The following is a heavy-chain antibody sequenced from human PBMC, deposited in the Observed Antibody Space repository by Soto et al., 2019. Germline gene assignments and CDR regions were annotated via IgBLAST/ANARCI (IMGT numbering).Heavy chain of an antibody. V-gene: IGHV3-7*01. CDR1: GFTFSSYW. D-gene: IGHD3-9*01. CDR3: ARVYGVAYYDILTGYYTAGWFDP. Sequence: PGGSLRLSCAASGFTFSSYWMSWVRQAPGKGLEWVANIKQDGSEKYYVDSVKGRFTISRDNAKNSLYLQMNSLGAEDTAVYYCARVYGVAYYDILTGYYTAGWFDPWGQGTLVTVSS. CDR2: IKQDGSEK. J-gene: IGHJ5*02.